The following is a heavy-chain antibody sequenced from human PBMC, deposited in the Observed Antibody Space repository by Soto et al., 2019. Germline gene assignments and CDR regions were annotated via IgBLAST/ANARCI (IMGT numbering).Heavy chain of an antibody. D-gene: IGHD3-22*01. Sequence: PGGSLRLSCGASGFTFSSYGMHWVRQAPGKGLVWVAVIWYDGSNKYYEDSVKGRFTISRDNSKNTLYLQMNSLTAEDTAVYSCASGWGYFHSSGFPYLYAMDVCGQGTTVTVS. V-gene: IGHV3-33*01. CDR1: GFTFSSYG. CDR2: IWYDGSNK. CDR3: ASGWGYFHSSGFPYLYAMDV. J-gene: IGHJ6*02.